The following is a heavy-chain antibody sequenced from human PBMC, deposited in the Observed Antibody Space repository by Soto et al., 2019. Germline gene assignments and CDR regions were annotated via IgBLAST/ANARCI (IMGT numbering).Heavy chain of an antibody. CDR3: ARGGTSGWLKGAYDV. D-gene: IGHD6-13*01. Sequence: QVQLVQSGAEVKKPGSSVKVSCKASGGTLNKHAITWVRRAPGQGLEWLGGNIPMFGIPNYPQKFQGRVTITADDSTNTSHMELHSLTSDDTAVYYCARGGTSGWLKGAYDVWGQGTMVTVS. J-gene: IGHJ3*01. V-gene: IGHV1-69*01. CDR1: GGTLNKHA. CDR2: NIPMFGIP.